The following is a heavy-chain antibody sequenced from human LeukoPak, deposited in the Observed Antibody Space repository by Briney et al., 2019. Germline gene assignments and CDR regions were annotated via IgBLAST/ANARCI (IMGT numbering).Heavy chain of an antibody. D-gene: IGHD6-13*01. V-gene: IGHV4-59*01. CDR3: ARGAAAGSYYGMDV. CDR2: IYYSGST. CDR1: GGPISSYH. Sequence: SETLSLTCTVSGGPISSYHWSWIRQPPGKGLEWIGYIYYSGSTNYNPSLKSRVTISVDTSKNQFSLKLSSVTAADTAVYYCARGAAAGSYYGMDVWGQGTTVTVSS. J-gene: IGHJ6*02.